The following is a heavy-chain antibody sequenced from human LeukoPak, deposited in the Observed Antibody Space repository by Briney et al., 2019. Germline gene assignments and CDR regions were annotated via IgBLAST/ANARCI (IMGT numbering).Heavy chain of an antibody. CDR1: GGSISSSSYY. J-gene: IGHJ1*01. D-gene: IGHD3-22*01. V-gene: IGHV4-39*01. Sequence: SETLSLTCTVSGGSISSSSYYWGWIRQPPGKGLEWIGSIYYSGSTYYNPSLESRVTISVDTSKNQFSLKLSSVTAADTAVYYCASYDYYDSSFQHWGQGTLVTVSS. CDR3: ASYDYYDSSFQH. CDR2: IYYSGST.